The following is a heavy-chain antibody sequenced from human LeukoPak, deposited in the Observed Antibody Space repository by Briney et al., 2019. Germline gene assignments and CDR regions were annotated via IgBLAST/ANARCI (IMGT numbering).Heavy chain of an antibody. D-gene: IGHD3-3*01. Sequence: SETLSLTCAVYGGSFSGYYWSWIRQPPGKGLEWIGEINHSGSTNYNPSLKSRVTISVDTSKNQFSLKLSSVTAADTAVYCCARVSSLRFLEWLRNLYYYYYMDVWGKGTTVTVSS. CDR1: GGSFSGYY. CDR3: ARVSSLRFLEWLRNLYYYYYMDV. V-gene: IGHV4-34*01. CDR2: INHSGST. J-gene: IGHJ6*03.